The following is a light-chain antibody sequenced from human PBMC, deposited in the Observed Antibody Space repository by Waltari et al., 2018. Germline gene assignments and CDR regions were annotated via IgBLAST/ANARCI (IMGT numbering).Light chain of an antibody. CDR2: EAT. Sequence: DIQMTQSPSTLSASVGDRVTITCRASQSIGSWLAWYQQKPGKAPKLLIYEATSLESGVPSRCSASGSGTEFTLTISSLQPDDVATYYGQRYNSYPITFGPGTKVDI. J-gene: IGKJ3*01. CDR3: QRYNSYPIT. CDR1: QSIGSW. V-gene: IGKV1-5*03.